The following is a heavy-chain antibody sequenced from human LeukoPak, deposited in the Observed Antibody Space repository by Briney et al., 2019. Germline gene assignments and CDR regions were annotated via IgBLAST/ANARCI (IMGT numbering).Heavy chain of an antibody. J-gene: IGHJ5*02. V-gene: IGHV4-38-2*01. CDR3: ARHVTSDCSGGSCYSGSWFDP. D-gene: IGHD2-15*01. CDR2: LYHPDST. Sequence: SETLSLTCGVSGYPINNAYYWVWIRQPPGKGLEWIGSLYHPDSTYYNPSLKSRVTMSVDTSRNQFSLRLSFVTAADTAVYYCARHVTSDCSGGSCYSGSWFDPWGQGTLVTVSS. CDR1: GYPINNAYY.